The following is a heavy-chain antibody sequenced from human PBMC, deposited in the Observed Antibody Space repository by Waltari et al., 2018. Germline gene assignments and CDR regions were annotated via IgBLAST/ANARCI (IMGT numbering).Heavy chain of an antibody. CDR2: IIASLDIA. J-gene: IGHJ6*02. CDR3: ARETRDRFSPNSLDNYGMDV. V-gene: IGHV1-69*04. Sequence: QVQLVQSGAEVKKPGSSVKVSCQASGGPFSSSTISWVRPAPGQGLEWMGRIIASLDIANYPQKFQGRVTITADKFTRTAYMELSNLTSEDTAVYYCARETRDRFSPNSLDNYGMDVWGQGTTVTVS. D-gene: IGHD2-21*01. CDR1: GGPFSSST.